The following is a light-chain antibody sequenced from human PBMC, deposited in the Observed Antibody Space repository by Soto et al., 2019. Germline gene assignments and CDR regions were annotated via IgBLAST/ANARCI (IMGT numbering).Light chain of an antibody. Sequence: EIVLTQSPGTLSLSPGERATLSCRASQSVRNNYLVWYQQRPGQPPRFLMYDVSTRAAGIPDRFSGSGSGTDFTLTVSRLEPEDFAVYYCQQYGSTPLTFGGGTNVDIK. J-gene: IGKJ4*01. CDR2: DVS. V-gene: IGKV3-20*01. CDR3: QQYGSTPLT. CDR1: QSVRNNY.